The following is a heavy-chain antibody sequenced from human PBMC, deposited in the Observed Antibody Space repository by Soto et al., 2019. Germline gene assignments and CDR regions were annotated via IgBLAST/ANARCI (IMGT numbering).Heavy chain of an antibody. Sequence: GASVKVSCKASGGTFSSYAISWVRQAPGQGPEWMGGIIPIFGTANYAQKFQGRVTITADESTSTAYMELSSLRSEDTAVYYCARDWTTYDFWSGYSSWFDPWGQGTLVTVSS. CDR3: ARDWTTYDFWSGYSSWFDP. CDR2: IIPIFGTA. CDR1: GGTFSSYA. D-gene: IGHD3-3*01. J-gene: IGHJ5*02. V-gene: IGHV1-69*13.